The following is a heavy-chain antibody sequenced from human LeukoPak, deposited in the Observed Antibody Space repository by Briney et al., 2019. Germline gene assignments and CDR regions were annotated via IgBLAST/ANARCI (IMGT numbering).Heavy chain of an antibody. J-gene: IGHJ4*02. V-gene: IGHV3-15*01. Sequence: GGSLRLSCAASGFTFSNAWMSWVRQAPGKGLEWFGRIKSKTDGGTTDYAAPVKGRFTISRDDSKNALYLQMNSLKTEDTAVYYCTTAPPRGSYHLDYWGQGTLVTVSS. CDR2: IKSKTDGGTT. CDR3: TTAPPRGSYHLDY. D-gene: IGHD1-26*01. CDR1: GFTFSNAW.